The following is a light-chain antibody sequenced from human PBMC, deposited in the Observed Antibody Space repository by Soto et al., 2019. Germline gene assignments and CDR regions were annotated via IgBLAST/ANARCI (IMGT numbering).Light chain of an antibody. J-gene: IGKJ5*01. Sequence: EIVFTQSAGTLSLSPGERASLSCRASQTVSSSYLAWYQQKPGQAPRLLIYGTSHRAAGIPDRFGGSGSGTDFTLTISRLEPEDFAVYYCQQYGSSAPITFGQGTRLE. CDR1: QTVSSSY. V-gene: IGKV3-20*01. CDR2: GTS. CDR3: QQYGSSAPIT.